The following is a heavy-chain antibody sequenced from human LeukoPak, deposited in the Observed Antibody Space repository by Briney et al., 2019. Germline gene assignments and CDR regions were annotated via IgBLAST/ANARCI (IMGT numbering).Heavy chain of an antibody. V-gene: IGHV3-30*04. CDR3: ARDSAPFAVDVGPTDY. CDR2: ISYDGSNK. Sequence: GRSLRLSCAASGFTFSSYAMHWVRQAPGKGLEWVAVISYDGSNKYYADSVKGRFTISRDNSKNTLYLQMNSLRAEDTAVYYCARDSAPFAVDVGPTDYWGQGTLVTVSS. CDR1: GFTFSSYA. D-gene: IGHD1-26*01. J-gene: IGHJ4*02.